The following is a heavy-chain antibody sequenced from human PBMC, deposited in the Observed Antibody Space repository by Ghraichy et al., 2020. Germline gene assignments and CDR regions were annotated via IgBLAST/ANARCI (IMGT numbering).Heavy chain of an antibody. Sequence: GESLNISCAASGFTFSSYTMTWVRKAPGKGLEWVSVISSSTNYMYYADSVKGRFTISRDNAKNSLSLQMDSLRAEDTAVYYCAREVGSGSYTRGMDVWGQGTTVTVSS. CDR1: GFTFSSYT. D-gene: IGHD3-10*01. J-gene: IGHJ6*02. CDR2: ISSSTNYM. CDR3: AREVGSGSYTRGMDV. V-gene: IGHV3-21*01.